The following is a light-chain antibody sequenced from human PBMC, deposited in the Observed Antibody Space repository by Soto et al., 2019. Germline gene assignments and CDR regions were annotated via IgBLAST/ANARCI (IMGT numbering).Light chain of an antibody. CDR1: QSVSSN. V-gene: IGKV3-15*01. CDR2: GAS. J-gene: IGKJ1*01. Sequence: EIVMTQSPVTLSVSPGERATLSCRASQSVSSNLAWYQQKPGQAPRLLIYGASTRATGIPARFSGSGSGTEFTLTISSLQSGDFAVYYCHQYYNWPRTFGQGTKVEIK. CDR3: HQYYNWPRT.